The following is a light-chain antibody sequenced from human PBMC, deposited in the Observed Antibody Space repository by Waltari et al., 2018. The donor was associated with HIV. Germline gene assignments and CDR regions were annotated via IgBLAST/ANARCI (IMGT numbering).Light chain of an antibody. V-gene: IGLV2-8*01. CDR2: EVS. CDR1: SSDVGGHNY. J-gene: IGLJ3*02. CDR3: SSYAGSNNRWV. Sequence: QSALTQPTSASGSPGQSVTIPCTGTSSDVGGHNYVSRYQHPPGKAPKLMIYEVSKRPSGVPDRFSGSKSGSTASLTVSGLQAEDEADYYCSSYAGSNNRWVFGGGTKLTAL.